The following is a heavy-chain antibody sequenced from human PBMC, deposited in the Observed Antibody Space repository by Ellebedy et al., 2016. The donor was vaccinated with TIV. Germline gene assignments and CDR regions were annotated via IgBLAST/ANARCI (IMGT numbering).Heavy chain of an antibody. CDR2: MNPNSGNT. J-gene: IGHJ6*03. V-gene: IGHV1-8*02. Sequence: ASVKVSXKASRGTFSSYAINWVRQATGQGLEWMGWMNPNSGNTGYAQKFQGRVTMTRNTSISTAYMELSSLRSEDTAVYYCARGGVVPANLYYYYMDVWGKGTTVTVSS. CDR3: ARGGVVPANLYYYYMDV. D-gene: IGHD2-2*01. CDR1: RGTFSSYA.